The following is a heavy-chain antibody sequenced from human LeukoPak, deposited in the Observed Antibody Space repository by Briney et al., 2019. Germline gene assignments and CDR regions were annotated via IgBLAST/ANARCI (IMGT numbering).Heavy chain of an antibody. D-gene: IGHD3-22*01. J-gene: IGHJ4*02. CDR3: ARDRGWSKNYYDSSGLVPDY. CDR2: IYYSGST. Sequence: PSETLSLTCTVSGGSISSSSYYWGWIRQPPGKGLEWIGSIYYSGSTYYNPSLKSRVTISVDTSKDQFSLKLSSVTAADTAVYYCARDRGWSKNYYDSSGLVPDYWGQGTLVTVSS. V-gene: IGHV4-39*07. CDR1: GGSISSSSYY.